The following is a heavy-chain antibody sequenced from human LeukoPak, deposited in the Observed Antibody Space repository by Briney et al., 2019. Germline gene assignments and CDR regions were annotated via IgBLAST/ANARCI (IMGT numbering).Heavy chain of an antibody. CDR3: AGYTDY. Sequence: PGGSLRLSCAASGFTFSSYQTNWVRQAPGKGLEWVSYISASGDTIFYADSVKGRFTISTDNAKNSLYLQMNSLRAEDTAVYYCAGYTDYWGQGTLVTVSS. CDR2: ISASGDTI. CDR1: GFTFSSYQ. J-gene: IGHJ4*02. V-gene: IGHV3-48*03. D-gene: IGHD3-16*02.